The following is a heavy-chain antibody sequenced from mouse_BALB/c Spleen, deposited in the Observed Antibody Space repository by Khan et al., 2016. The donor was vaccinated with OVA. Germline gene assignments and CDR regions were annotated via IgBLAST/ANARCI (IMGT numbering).Heavy chain of an antibody. D-gene: IGHD2-14*01. CDR3: VRDGAYHRNDGWFAY. J-gene: IGHJ3*01. CDR1: GYTFTSYT. CDR2: INPSNAYT. V-gene: IGHV1-4*01. Sequence: QVQLQQSGAELARPGASVKMSCKASGYTFTSYTIHWIKKRPGQGLEWIGYINPSNAYTNYNQKFKDKATLTTEKSSNTAYLQLSSLTSNDSAVYNGVRDGAYHRNDGWFAYWGQGTLVTVSA.